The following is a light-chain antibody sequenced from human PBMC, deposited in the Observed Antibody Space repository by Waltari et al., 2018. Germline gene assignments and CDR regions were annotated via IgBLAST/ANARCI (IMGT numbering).Light chain of an antibody. CDR3: LQYNSYPRT. CDR2: GAS. J-gene: IGKJ1*01. Sequence: DTRRTQPPPSLSELLEAEAPFTCRASQPIPNSLSWFQQKSGEAPKSLIYGASNLQGGVPSKFSGSGYGTDFTLTISSLQPEDFATYYCLQYNSYPRTFGPGTKVEIK. CDR1: QPIPNS. V-gene: IGKV1-16*02.